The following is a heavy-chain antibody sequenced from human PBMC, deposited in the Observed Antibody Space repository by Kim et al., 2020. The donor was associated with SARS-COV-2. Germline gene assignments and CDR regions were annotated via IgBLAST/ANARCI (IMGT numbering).Heavy chain of an antibody. CDR3: AKDRGVIFGVYGMDV. CDR1: GFTFDDYA. J-gene: IGHJ6*02. V-gene: IGHV3-9*01. D-gene: IGHD3-3*01. CDR2: ISWNSGSI. Sequence: GGSLRLSCAASGFTFDDYAMHWVRQAPGKGLEWVSGISWNSGSIGYADSVKGRFTISRDNAKNSLYLQMNSLRAEDTALYYCAKDRGVIFGVYGMDVWGQGTTVTVSS.